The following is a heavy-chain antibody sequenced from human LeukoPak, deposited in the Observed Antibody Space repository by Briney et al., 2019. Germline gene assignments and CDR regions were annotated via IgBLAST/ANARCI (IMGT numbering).Heavy chain of an antibody. CDR2: IWYDRSNK. V-gene: IGHV3-33*01. J-gene: IGHJ3*02. D-gene: IGHD4-23*01. CDR1: GFTFSSYG. CDR3: ARDRYYGGNFAFDI. Sequence: KPGRSLRLSCAASGFTFSSYGMHWVRRAPGKGLECVALIWYDRSNKYHADSVKGRFTISRDNSKNTLYLQMNSLRAEDSAVYYCARDRYYGGNFAFDIWGQGTMVIVSS.